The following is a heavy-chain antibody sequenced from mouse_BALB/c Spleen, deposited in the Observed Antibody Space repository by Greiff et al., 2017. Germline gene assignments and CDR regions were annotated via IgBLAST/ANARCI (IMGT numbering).Heavy chain of an antibody. J-gene: IGHJ1*01. CDR1: GYSITSGYY. CDR2: ISYDGSN. CDR3: ARDRAITGYFDV. Sequence: ESGPGLVKPSQSLSLTCSVTGYSITSGYYWNWIRQFPGNKLEWMGYISYDGSNNYNPSLKNRISITRDTSKNQFFLKLNSVTTEDTATYYCARDRAITGYFDVWGAGTTVTVSS. V-gene: IGHV3-6*02. D-gene: IGHD2-4*01.